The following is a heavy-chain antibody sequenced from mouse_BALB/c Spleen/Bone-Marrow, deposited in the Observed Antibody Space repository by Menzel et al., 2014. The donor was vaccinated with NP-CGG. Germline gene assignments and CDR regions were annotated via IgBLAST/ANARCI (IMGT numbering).Heavy chain of an antibody. J-gene: IGHJ4*01. Sequence: VKLMESGPGLVAPSQSLSITCTVSGFSLTSYGVHWVRRPPGKGLEWLGVIWAGGSTNYNSALMSRLSISKDKSKSQVFLKMNSLQTDDTAMYYCARGYGNLAMDYWGQGTSVTVSS. D-gene: IGHD2-1*01. CDR2: IWAGGST. CDR3: ARGYGNLAMDY. V-gene: IGHV2-9*02. CDR1: GFSLTSYG.